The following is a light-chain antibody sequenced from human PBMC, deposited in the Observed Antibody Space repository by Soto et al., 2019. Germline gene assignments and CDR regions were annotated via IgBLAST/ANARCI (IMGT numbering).Light chain of an antibody. CDR2: AAS. Sequence: DIQLTQSPSFLSASVGDRVTITCRASQGISSYLAWYQQKPGKAPKLLIYAASTLRSGVPSRFSGSGSGTELTLTISSLQPEDFATYYCQQLNSYPRLTFGGGTKVEMK. CDR3: QQLNSYPRLT. CDR1: QGISSY. V-gene: IGKV1-9*01. J-gene: IGKJ4*01.